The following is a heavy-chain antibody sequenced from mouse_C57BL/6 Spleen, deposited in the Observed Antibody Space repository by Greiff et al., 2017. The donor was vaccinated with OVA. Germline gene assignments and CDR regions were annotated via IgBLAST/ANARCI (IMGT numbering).Heavy chain of an antibody. V-gene: IGHV5-15*01. CDR1: GFTFSDYG. CDR3: ARQDGNYGYFDV. D-gene: IGHD2-1*01. J-gene: IGHJ1*03. Sequence: EVHLVESGGGLVQPGGSLKLSCAASGFTFSDYGMAWVRQAPRKGPEWVAFISNLAYSIYYADTVTGRFTISRENAKNTLYLEMSSLRSEDTAMYYCARQDGNYGYFDVWGTGTTVTVSS. CDR2: ISNLAYSI.